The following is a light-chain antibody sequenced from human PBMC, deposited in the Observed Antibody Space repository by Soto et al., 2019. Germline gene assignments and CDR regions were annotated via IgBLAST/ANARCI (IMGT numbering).Light chain of an antibody. V-gene: IGKV1-5*01. CDR2: DAS. J-gene: IGKJ1*01. CDR3: QQYYSYPRT. Sequence: DIQMTQSPSTLSASVGDRVTITCRASQSIGGWLAWYQQRPGKAPRLLIYDASSVESGVPSRFSGSRSGTKFTLAISSLQPEDFATYYCQQYYSYPRTFGQGTKVEIK. CDR1: QSIGGW.